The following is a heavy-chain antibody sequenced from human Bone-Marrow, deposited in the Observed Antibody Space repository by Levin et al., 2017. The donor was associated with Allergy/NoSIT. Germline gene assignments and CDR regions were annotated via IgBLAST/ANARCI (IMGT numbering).Heavy chain of an antibody. CDR1: GFTFTDYA. Sequence: GGSLRLSCAASGFTFTDYAMTWVRQAPGKGLEWVSSISNSGNSIFYADSVKGRFTISRDNTKNSLYLQMNSLRAEDTAVYYCAIIRGGNYWGQGTLVTVSS. J-gene: IGHJ4*02. D-gene: IGHD2/OR15-2a*01. V-gene: IGHV3-21*01. CDR2: ISNSGNSI. CDR3: AIIRGGNY.